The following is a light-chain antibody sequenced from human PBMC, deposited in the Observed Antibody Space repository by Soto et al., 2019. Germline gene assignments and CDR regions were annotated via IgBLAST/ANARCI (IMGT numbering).Light chain of an antibody. CDR3: QQYGSSPYT. V-gene: IGKV3-20*01. CDR2: DAI. CDR1: QNIHNH. J-gene: IGKJ2*01. Sequence: EKLMSQSPATLSVSPGERVTLSCRASQNIHNHMSWFLQKPGQTPRLLIYDAIIRAADVPARFSGSWSGTDFTLTISRLEPEDFAVYYCQQYGSSPYTFGLGTKVDIK.